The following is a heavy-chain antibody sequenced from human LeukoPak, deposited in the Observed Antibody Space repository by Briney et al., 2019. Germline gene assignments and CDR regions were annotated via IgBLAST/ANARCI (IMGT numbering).Heavy chain of an antibody. CDR3: ARFPGYGSGWGEPGY. J-gene: IGHJ4*02. CDR2: INPSGGST. V-gene: IGHV1-46*01. D-gene: IGHD6-19*01. CDR1: GYTFISYY. Sequence: ASVKVSCKASGYTFISYYMHWVRPAPGQGLEWMGIINPSGGSTSYAQKFQGRVTMTRDTSTSTAYMELSSLRSEDTAVYYCARFPGYGSGWGEPGYWGQGTLVTVSS.